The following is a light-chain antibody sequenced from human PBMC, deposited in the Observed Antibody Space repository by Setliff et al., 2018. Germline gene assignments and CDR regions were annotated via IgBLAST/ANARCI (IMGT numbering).Light chain of an antibody. CDR3: SSYASSSIPYV. CDR1: SSDVGAYKY. Sequence: QSVLTQPRSVSGSPGQSVTISCTGSSSDVGAYKYVSWYQQHPGKAPKLMIYEVSNRPSGVSNRFSGSKSGNTASLTISGLQAEDEADYCSSYASSSIPYVFGSGTKGTVL. CDR2: EVS. J-gene: IGLJ1*01. V-gene: IGLV2-14*01.